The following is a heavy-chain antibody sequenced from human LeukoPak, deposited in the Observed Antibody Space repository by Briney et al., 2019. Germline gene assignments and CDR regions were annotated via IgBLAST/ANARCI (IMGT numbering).Heavy chain of an antibody. CDR1: GFTVSSNY. Sequence: GGSLRLSCAASGFTVSSNYMSWVRQAPGKGLEWVSVIYSGGSTYYADSVKGRFTISRDNSKNTLYLQMNSLRAEDTAVYYCAKDGQLYCSGGSCYDEYFQHWGQGTLVTVSS. CDR3: AKDGQLYCSGGSCYDEYFQH. CDR2: IYSGGST. J-gene: IGHJ1*01. D-gene: IGHD2-15*01. V-gene: IGHV3-53*01.